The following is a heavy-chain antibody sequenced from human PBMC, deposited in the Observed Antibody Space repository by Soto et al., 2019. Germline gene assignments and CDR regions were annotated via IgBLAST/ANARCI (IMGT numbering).Heavy chain of an antibody. D-gene: IGHD2-2*01. CDR1: GDSVSSGSYY. Sequence: SETLSLTCTVSGDSVSSGSYYWTRIRQPPGKGLEWIGYIYYSGSTNYNPSLKSRVTISVDTSKNQFSLKLSSVTAADPAVYYCAREDPAATCIDYWGQGTLLTVSS. CDR2: IYYSGST. J-gene: IGHJ4*02. CDR3: AREDPAATCIDY. V-gene: IGHV4-61*01.